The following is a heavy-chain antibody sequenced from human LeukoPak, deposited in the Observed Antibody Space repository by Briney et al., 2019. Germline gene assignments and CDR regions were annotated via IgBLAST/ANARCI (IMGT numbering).Heavy chain of an antibody. V-gene: IGHV4-59*01. CDR2: IYYSGST. CDR1: GGSISSYY. D-gene: IGHD2-2*01. Sequence: SETLSLTCTVSGGSISSYYWSWIRQPPGKGLEWIGYIYYSGSTNYNPSLKSRVTISVDTSKNQFSLKLSSVTAADTAVYYCAGYCSSTSCYPRGAFDIWGQGTTVTVSS. J-gene: IGHJ3*02. CDR3: AGYCSSTSCYPRGAFDI.